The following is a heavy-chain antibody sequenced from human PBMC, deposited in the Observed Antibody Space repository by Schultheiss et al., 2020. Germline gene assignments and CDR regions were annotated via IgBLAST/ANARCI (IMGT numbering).Heavy chain of an antibody. V-gene: IGHV3-13*01. CDR2: IGTAGDT. D-gene: IGHD2-2*01. CDR1: GFTFSSYD. J-gene: IGHJ6*04. CDR3: ARGGNSAAMPSYYYGMDV. Sequence: GGSLRLSCAASGFTFSSYDMHWVRQATGKGLEWVSAIGTAGDTYYPGSVKGRFTISRENAKNSLYLQMNSLRAGDTAVYYCARGGNSAAMPSYYYGMDVWREGTTVTVSS.